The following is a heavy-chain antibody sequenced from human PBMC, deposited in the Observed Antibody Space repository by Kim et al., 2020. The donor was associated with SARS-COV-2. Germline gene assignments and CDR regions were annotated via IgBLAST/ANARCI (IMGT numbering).Heavy chain of an antibody. J-gene: IGHJ4*02. V-gene: IGHV3-23*01. D-gene: IGHD3-10*01. CDR1: GFTFNTYA. CDR2: ISASGDSI. CDR3: AKDRYYFGSGSYLDY. Sequence: GGSLRLSCAASGFTFNTYAMSWVRQAPGKGLEWVSGISASGDSIYDADSVKGRFTISRDNSKNTLYLQMNSLRAEDTAVYYCAKDRYYFGSGSYLDYWGQGTLVTVSS.